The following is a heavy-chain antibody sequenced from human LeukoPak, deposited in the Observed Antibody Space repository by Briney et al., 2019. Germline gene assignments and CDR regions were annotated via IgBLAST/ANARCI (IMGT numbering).Heavy chain of an antibody. CDR1: GFTVSSNY. D-gene: IGHD3-10*01. J-gene: IGHJ6*03. V-gene: IGHV3-53*01. Sequence: GGSLRLPCAASGFTVSSNYMSWVRQAPGKGLEWVSVIYSGGSTYYADSVKGRFTISRDNSKNPLYLQMNTLRAEDTAVYYCASGSGSYRTPYYYMDVWGKGTTVTVSS. CDR3: ASGSGSYRTPYYYMDV. CDR2: IYSGGST.